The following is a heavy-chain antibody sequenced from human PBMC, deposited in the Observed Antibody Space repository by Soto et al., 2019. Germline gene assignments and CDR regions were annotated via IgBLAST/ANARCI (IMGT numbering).Heavy chain of an antibody. CDR2: IKSKTDGGTT. J-gene: IGHJ1*01. D-gene: IGHD3-22*01. CDR3: TTDQNSRGYLYSPQYFQH. Sequence: EVQLVESGGGLVKPGGSLRLSCAASGFTFSNAWMSWVRQAPGKGLEWVGRIKSKTDGGTTDYAAPVKGRFTVSRDDSKNTLYLQMNSLKTEDTAVYYCTTDQNSRGYLYSPQYFQHWGQGTLVTVSS. CDR1: GFTFSNAW. V-gene: IGHV3-15*01.